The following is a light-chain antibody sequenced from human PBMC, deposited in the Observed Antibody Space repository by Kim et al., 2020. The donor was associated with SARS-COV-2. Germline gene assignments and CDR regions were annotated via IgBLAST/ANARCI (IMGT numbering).Light chain of an antibody. CDR3: AACDDSLSGWV. Sequence: GQRATISFSGSISNTGSNYVYFYQQPPGTAPNLLIYSNNQRPSGVPYRFSGSKSGTSASLAISGLRSEDEADYYCAACDDSLSGWVFGGGTKLTVL. V-gene: IGLV1-47*02. CDR2: SNN. CDR1: ISNTGSNY. J-gene: IGLJ3*02.